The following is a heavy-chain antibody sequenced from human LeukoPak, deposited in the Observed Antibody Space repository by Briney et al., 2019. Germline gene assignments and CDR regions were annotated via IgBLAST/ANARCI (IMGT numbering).Heavy chain of an antibody. V-gene: IGHV4-59*01. CDR3: GRVRTGNTGSPEYFED. J-gene: IGHJ1*01. D-gene: IGHD5-12*01. CDR1: GVSISSYY. CDR2: LFYSGNT. Sequence: SETLSLTCTVSGVSISSYYWSWIRQPPGKGLEWIGYLFYSGNTNSNPSLKSRVTISADTSKNQFSLRLNSVTAADTAVYFCGRVRTGNTGSPEYFEDWGQGTLVTVSS.